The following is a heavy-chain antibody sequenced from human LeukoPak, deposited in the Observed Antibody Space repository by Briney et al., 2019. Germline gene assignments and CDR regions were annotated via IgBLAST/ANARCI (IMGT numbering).Heavy chain of an antibody. V-gene: IGHV3-21*01. CDR1: GFTFSSYS. CDR3: ARVRTEYYYYYYMDV. Sequence: GGSLRLSCAASGFTFSSYSMNWVRQAPGKGLEWVSSISSSSSYIYYADSVKGRFTISRDNAKNSLYLQMNSLRAEDTAVYYCARVRTEYYYYYYMDVWGKGTTVTVSS. J-gene: IGHJ6*03. CDR2: ISSSSSYI.